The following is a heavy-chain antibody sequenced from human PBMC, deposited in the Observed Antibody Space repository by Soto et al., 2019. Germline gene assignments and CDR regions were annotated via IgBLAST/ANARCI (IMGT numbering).Heavy chain of an antibody. CDR3: ARDKDRPQLGGNYYYILDV. D-gene: IGHD3-3*02. Sequence: QVQLVQSGAEVKKPGSSVTVSCKASGGTFRTSAISWVRQAPGQGLEWVGGIMPVFRRPKYAQNFQGRVTITADESTSTAYMELSSLRSDDTAVYYCARDKDRPQLGGNYYYILDVWGQGTAVTVSS. CDR1: GGTFRTSA. V-gene: IGHV1-69*12. J-gene: IGHJ6*02. CDR2: IMPVFRRP.